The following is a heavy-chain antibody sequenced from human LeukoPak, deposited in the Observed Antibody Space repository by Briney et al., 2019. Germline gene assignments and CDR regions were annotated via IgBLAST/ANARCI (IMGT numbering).Heavy chain of an antibody. V-gene: IGHV3-66*01. D-gene: IGHD3-3*01. J-gene: IGHJ4*02. Sequence: GGSLRLSCAASGFTVSSNYMSWVRQAPGKGLEWVSVIYSGGSTYYADSVKGRFTLSRDNSKNTLYLQMNSLRAEDTAVYYCAGWGGDFWSGYLDYWGQGTLVTVSS. CDR2: IYSGGST. CDR1: GFTVSSNY. CDR3: AGWGGDFWSGYLDY.